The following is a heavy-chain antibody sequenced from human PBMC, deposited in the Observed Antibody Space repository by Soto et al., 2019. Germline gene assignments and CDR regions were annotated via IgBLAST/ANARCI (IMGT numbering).Heavy chain of an antibody. V-gene: IGHV5-51*01. Sequence: PXESLKISCKGSGYSFTSYWIGWVRQMPGKGLEWMGIIYPGDSDTRYSPSFQGQVTISADKSISTAYLQWSSLKASDTAMYYCARQYSTTNYYYYGMDVWGQGTTVTVS. CDR1: GYSFTSYW. D-gene: IGHD6-13*01. J-gene: IGHJ6*02. CDR2: IYPGDSDT. CDR3: ARQYSTTNYYYYGMDV.